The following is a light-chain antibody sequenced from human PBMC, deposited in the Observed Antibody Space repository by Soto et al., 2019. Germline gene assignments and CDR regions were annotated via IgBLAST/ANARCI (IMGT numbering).Light chain of an antibody. Sequence: QSALTQPPSASGSPGQSVTISCTGTSSDVGGYNYVSWYQQHPGKAPKRMIYEVSKRPSGVPDRFSGSKSGNTASLTVSGLQAEDEADYYCSSYAGSNNLGVFGTGTKLTVL. CDR3: SSYAGSNNLGV. CDR1: SSDVGGYNY. V-gene: IGLV2-8*01. CDR2: EVS. J-gene: IGLJ1*01.